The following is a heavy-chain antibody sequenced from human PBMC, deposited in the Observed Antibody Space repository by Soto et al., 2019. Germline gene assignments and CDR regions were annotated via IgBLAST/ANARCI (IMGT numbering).Heavy chain of an antibody. Sequence: QVQLVESGGGLVKPGGCLRLSCAASGFTFSDYYMSWIRQAPGKWLEWVSYISSSGSDTNYADSVKGRFTVPRDNAKNSLYLQMNSLRAEATAVYYCARSLRGYSGYSGYWGQGTLVTVSS. CDR1: GFTFSDYY. CDR2: ISSSGSDT. V-gene: IGHV3-11*05. J-gene: IGHJ4*02. D-gene: IGHD5-12*01. CDR3: ARSLRGYSGYSGY.